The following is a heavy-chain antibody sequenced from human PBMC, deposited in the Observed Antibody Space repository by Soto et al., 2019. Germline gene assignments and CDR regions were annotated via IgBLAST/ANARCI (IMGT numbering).Heavy chain of an antibody. CDR3: ARRVDTSRSFEY. CDR1: GYTFPPYW. V-gene: IGHV5-51*01. CDR2: IYPDDSDT. D-gene: IGHD5-18*01. J-gene: IGHJ4*02. Sequence: PGESLKISFKGSGYTFPPYWIAWVRQMPGKGLEWMGIIYPDDSDTRYSPSFQGLVTISADKSTSTAYLQWSSLKASDTAMYFCARRVDTSRSFEYWGQGTQVTVSS.